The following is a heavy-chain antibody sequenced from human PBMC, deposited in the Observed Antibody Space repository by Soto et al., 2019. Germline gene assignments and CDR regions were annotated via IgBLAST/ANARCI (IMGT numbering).Heavy chain of an antibody. CDR3: ARIPLYGGNSVDAFDI. Sequence: QVTLKESGPVLVKPTETLTLTCTVSGFSLSNARMGVSWIRQPPGKALEWLAHIFSNDEKFYSTSLKSRLTISKDTSKSQVVLTMTNMDPVDTATYYCARIPLYGGNSVDAFDIWGQGTMVTVSS. CDR1: GFSLSNARMG. CDR2: IFSNDEK. V-gene: IGHV2-26*01. J-gene: IGHJ3*02. D-gene: IGHD4-17*01.